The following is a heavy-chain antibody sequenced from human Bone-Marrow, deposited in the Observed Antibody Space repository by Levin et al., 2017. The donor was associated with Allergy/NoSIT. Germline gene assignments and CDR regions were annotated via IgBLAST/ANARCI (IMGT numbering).Heavy chain of an antibody. D-gene: IGHD6-19*01. CDR2: ISGSGGST. V-gene: IGHV3-23*01. CDR1: GFTFSSYA. J-gene: IGHJ4*02. Sequence: GESLKISCAASGFTFSSYAMSWVRQAPGKGLEWVSAISGSGGSTYYADSVKGRFTISRDNSKNTLYLQMNSLRAEDTAVYYCANVGPGIAVAADYFDYWGQGTLVTVSS. CDR3: ANVGPGIAVAADYFDY.